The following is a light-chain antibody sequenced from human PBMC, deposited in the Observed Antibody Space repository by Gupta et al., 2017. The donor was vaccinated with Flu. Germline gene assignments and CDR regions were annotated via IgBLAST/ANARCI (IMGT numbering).Light chain of an antibody. Sequence: EIVLTQSPGTLSLSPGERATLSCRASQSVSSSYLAWYQQKPGQAPRLLIYGASSRATGIPDRCSGSGSGTDFTLTISRLEPEDFAVYYCQQYGSSTGYTFGQGTKLEIK. CDR2: GAS. CDR3: QQYGSSTGYT. V-gene: IGKV3-20*01. CDR1: QSVSSSY. J-gene: IGKJ2*01.